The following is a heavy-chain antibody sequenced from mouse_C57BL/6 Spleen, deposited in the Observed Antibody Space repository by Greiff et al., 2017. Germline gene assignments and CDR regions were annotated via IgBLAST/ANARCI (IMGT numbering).Heavy chain of an antibody. D-gene: IGHD2-1*01. Sequence: QVQLQQPGAELVKPGASVKMSCKASGYTFTSYWITWVKQRPGQGLEWIGDIYPGSGSTNYNEKFKSKATLTVDTSSSTAYMQLSSLTSEDAAVYCCAREEVLLTRFAYWGQGTLVTVSA. CDR2: IYPGSGST. CDR3: AREEVLLTRFAY. V-gene: IGHV1-55*01. CDR1: GYTFTSYW. J-gene: IGHJ3*01.